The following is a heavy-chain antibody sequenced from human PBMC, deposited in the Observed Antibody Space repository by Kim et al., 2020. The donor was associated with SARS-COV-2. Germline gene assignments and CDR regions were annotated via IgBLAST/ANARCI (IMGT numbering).Heavy chain of an antibody. Sequence: GGSLRLSCAASGFTFSSYAMSWVRQAPGKGLEWVSRISGSGGSAYYADSVKGRFTISRDNSNDTLYLQMNSLRAGDMAIYYCAKSWFGDSYFDYWGQGIMVTVSS. J-gene: IGHJ4*02. CDR2: ISGSGGSA. CDR3: AKSWFGDSYFDY. D-gene: IGHD3-10*01. V-gene: IGHV3-23*01. CDR1: GFTFSSYA.